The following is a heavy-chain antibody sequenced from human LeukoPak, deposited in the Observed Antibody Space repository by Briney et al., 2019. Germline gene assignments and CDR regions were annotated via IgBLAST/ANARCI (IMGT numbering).Heavy chain of an antibody. J-gene: IGHJ4*02. CDR3: ARDGLSGYVYDY. CDR1: GGSISSGDYY. V-gene: IGHV4-30-4*08. Sequence: SETLSLTCTVSGGSISSGDYYWSWIRQPPGKGLEWIGYIYYSGSTYYNPSLKSRVTISVDTSKNQFSLKLSSVTAADTAVYYCARDGLSGYVYDYWAREPWSPSPQ. CDR2: IYYSGST. D-gene: IGHD5-12*01.